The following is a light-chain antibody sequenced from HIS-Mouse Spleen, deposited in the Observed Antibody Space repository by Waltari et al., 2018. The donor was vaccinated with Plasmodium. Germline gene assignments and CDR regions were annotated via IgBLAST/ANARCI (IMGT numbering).Light chain of an antibody. J-gene: IGKJ1*01. CDR3: QQSYSTWT. V-gene: IGKV1-39*01. Sequence: DIQITQSPSSLSASVGDRVTITCRASQSISSYLNWYQQKPGKAPKLLIYAASSLQSGVPSRFSGSGSGTDFTLTISSLQPEDFAIYYCQQSYSTWTFGQGTKVEIK. CDR2: AAS. CDR1: QSISSY.